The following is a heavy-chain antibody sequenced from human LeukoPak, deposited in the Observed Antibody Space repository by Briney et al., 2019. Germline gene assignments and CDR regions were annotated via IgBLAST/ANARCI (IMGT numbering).Heavy chain of an antibody. Sequence: GGSLRLSCAASGFTFSSYSMHWVRQAPGKGLEWVAVIWYDGSNKYYADSVKGRFTVSRDPSKNSLYLQMNNLRGEDTAVYYCARAAPVRGVTFFDYWGQGTLITVSS. CDR2: IWYDGSNK. D-gene: IGHD3-10*01. CDR1: GFTFSSYS. CDR3: ARAAPVRGVTFFDY. V-gene: IGHV3-33*01. J-gene: IGHJ4*02.